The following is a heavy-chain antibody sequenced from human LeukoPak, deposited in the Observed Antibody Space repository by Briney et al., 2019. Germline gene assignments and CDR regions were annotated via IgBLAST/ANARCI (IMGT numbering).Heavy chain of an antibody. CDR1: GFTFSSYS. Sequence: GGSLRLSYAASGFTFSSYSMNWVRQAPGKGPEWISYISSEGNTIFYADSVKGRFTISRDNARDSLYLHMNSLRAEDTAQYYCARRAYHFDYWGQGTLVAVSS. CDR3: ARRAYHFDY. J-gene: IGHJ4*02. V-gene: IGHV3-48*04. CDR2: ISSEGNTI.